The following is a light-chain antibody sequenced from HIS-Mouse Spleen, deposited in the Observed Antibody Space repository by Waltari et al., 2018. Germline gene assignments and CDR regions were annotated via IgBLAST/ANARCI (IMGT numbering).Light chain of an antibody. CDR1: NIGRKS. J-gene: IGLJ2*01. CDR2: DDN. CDR3: QVWDSSSDHVV. Sequence: SYVLTQPPSVSVAPGKPARITCGGNNIGRKSVHWYQQKPGQAPVLVVYDDNDRPSGIPERFSGSNSGNTATLTISRVEAGDEADYYCQVWDSSSDHVVFGGGTKLTVL. V-gene: IGLV3-21*03.